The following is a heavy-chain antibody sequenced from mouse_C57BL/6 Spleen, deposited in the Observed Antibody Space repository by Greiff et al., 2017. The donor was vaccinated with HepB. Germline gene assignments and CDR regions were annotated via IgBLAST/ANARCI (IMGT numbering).Heavy chain of an antibody. V-gene: IGHV2-2*01. CDR3: AREITTVVEDAMDY. Sequence: VKLMESGPGLVQPSQSLSITCTVSGFSLTSYGVHWVRQSPGKGLEWLGVIWSGGSTDYNAAFISRLSISKDNSKSQVFFKMNSLQADDTAIYYCAREITTVVEDAMDYWGQGTSVTVSS. CDR2: IWSGGST. D-gene: IGHD1-1*01. CDR1: GFSLTSYG. J-gene: IGHJ4*01.